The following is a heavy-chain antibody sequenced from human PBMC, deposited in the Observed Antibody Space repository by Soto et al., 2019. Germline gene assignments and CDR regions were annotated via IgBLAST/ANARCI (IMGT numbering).Heavy chain of an antibody. J-gene: IGHJ4*02. D-gene: IGHD2-15*01. CDR3: ARREVQYCSGGSCYSEAWAFDY. Sequence: GGSLRLSCAASGFTVSSYSMNWVRQAPGKGLEWVSSISSSSSYIYYADSVKGRFTISRDNAKNSLYLQMNSLRAEDTAVYYCARREVQYCSGGSCYSEAWAFDYWGQGTLVTVSS. CDR2: ISSSSSYI. V-gene: IGHV3-21*01. CDR1: GFTVSSYS.